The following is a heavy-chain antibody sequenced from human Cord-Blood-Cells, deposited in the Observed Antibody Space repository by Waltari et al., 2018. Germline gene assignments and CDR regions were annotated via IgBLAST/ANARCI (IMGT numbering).Heavy chain of an antibody. V-gene: IGHV1-2*02. CDR2: INPNSGDT. Sequence: QVQLVQSGAEVKKPGASVKVSCKASGYTFTGYYMHWVRQAPGQGLEWMGWINPNSGDTNYAQKFQCRVTMTRDTSISTAYMELSRLRSDDTAVYYCARADSSLDYFDYWGQGTLVTVSS. CDR3: ARADSSLDYFDY. J-gene: IGHJ4*02. CDR1: GYTFTGYY. D-gene: IGHD6-6*01.